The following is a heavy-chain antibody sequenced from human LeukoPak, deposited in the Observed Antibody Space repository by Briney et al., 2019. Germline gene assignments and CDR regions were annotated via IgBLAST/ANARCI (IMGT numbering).Heavy chain of an antibody. J-gene: IGHJ4*02. CDR2: IYPGDSDT. CDR1: GYSFTTYW. D-gene: IGHD5-24*01. CDR3: ARGDTMATALDY. Sequence: GESLQISCKVSGYSFTTYWIAWVRQMPRKGLEWMGIIYPGDSDTRYSPSFQGQVTISADKSISTAYLQWSSLQASDTAMYYCARGDTMATALDYWGQGTLVTVSS. V-gene: IGHV5-51*01.